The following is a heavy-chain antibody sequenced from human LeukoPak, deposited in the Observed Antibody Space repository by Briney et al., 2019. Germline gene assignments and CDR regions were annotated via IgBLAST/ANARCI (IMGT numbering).Heavy chain of an antibody. V-gene: IGHV3-9*01. D-gene: IGHD3-16*01. CDR3: AKDSTSMVPTYYYYYGMDV. CDR1: GFTFDDYA. Sequence: GGSLRLSCIASGFTFDDYAMHWVRHAPGKGLEWVSGISWNSGSIGYADSVKGRFTISRDNARNSLYLQMNSLRAEDTALYYCAKDSTSMVPTYYYYYGMDVWGQGTTVTVSS. CDR2: ISWNSGSI. J-gene: IGHJ6*02.